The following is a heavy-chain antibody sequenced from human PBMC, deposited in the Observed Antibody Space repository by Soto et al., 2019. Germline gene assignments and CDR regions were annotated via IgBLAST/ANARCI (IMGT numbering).Heavy chain of an antibody. V-gene: IGHV3-53*01. Sequence: EVQLVESGGDLVQPGGSLRLSCVASGFTVSSNYMTWVRQAPGKGLEWVSVIYSGGRTYYADSVKGRFTISRDNSKNTLYLQMNSLRAEDTAVYYCARGIPRGYSYGSYYFDYWGQGTLVTVSS. D-gene: IGHD5-18*01. CDR2: IYSGGRT. J-gene: IGHJ4*02. CDR1: GFTVSSNY. CDR3: ARGIPRGYSYGSYYFDY.